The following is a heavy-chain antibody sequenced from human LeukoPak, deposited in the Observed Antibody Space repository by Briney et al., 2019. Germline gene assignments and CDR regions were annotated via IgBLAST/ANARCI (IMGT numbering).Heavy chain of an antibody. V-gene: IGHV4-4*07. Sequence: SETLSLTCTVSGGSISYFYWSWIRQPAGKGLEWIGRIYTSGSTNYNPSLKSRDTMSVDTSKNQFSLNLTSVTAADTAVYYCARETRIHLWTFDSWGQGTLVTVSS. CDR1: GGSISYFY. CDR3: ARETRIHLWTFDS. CDR2: IYTSGST. J-gene: IGHJ4*02. D-gene: IGHD5-18*01.